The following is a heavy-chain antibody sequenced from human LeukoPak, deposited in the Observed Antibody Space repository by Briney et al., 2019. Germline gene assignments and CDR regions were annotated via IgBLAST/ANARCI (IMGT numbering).Heavy chain of an antibody. CDR1: GGSISSGGYY. D-gene: IGHD3-10*01. CDR2: IYYSGST. CDR3: ARGYYYGSAPLDY. J-gene: IGHJ4*02. Sequence: PSETLSLTCTVSGGSISSGGYYWSWIRQHPGKGLEWIGYIYYSGSTYYNPSLKSRVTISVDTSKNQFSLKLSSVTAADTAVYYCARGYYYGSAPLDYWGQGTLVTVFS. V-gene: IGHV4-31*03.